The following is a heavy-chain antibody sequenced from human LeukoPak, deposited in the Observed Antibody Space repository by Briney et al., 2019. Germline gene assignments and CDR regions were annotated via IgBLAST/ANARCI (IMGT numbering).Heavy chain of an antibody. Sequence: PGGSLRLSCAASGLTFSSYWMTWVRQAPGKGLEWVATIKYDGSETYYVDSVRGRFSISRDNAKDSLYLQMNSLSAEDTAVYYCARDSTLSNYWGQGTLVTVSS. CDR1: GLTFSSYW. CDR3: ARDSTLSNY. J-gene: IGHJ4*02. V-gene: IGHV3-7*04. D-gene: IGHD3-16*01. CDR2: IKYDGSET.